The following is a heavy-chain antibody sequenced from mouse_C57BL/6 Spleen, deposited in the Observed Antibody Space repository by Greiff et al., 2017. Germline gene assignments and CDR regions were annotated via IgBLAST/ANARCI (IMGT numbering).Heavy chain of an antibody. D-gene: IGHD2-14*01. Sequence: VQLQQSGPELVKPGASVKISCKASGYSFTGYYMNWVKQSPEKSLEWIGEINPSTGGTTYNQKFKAKATLTVDKSSSTAYMQLKSLTSEDSAVYYCARWGTLGYFGVWGTGATVTVAS. CDR1: GYSFTGYY. J-gene: IGHJ1*03. CDR3: ARWGTLGYFGV. V-gene: IGHV1-42*01. CDR2: INPSTGGT.